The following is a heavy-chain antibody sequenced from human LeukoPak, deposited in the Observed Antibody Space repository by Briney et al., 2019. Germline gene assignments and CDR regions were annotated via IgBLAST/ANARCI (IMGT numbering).Heavy chain of an antibody. D-gene: IGHD6-19*01. V-gene: IGHV4-38-2*01. CDR1: GYSISSGYY. Sequence: PSETLSLTCAVSGYSISSGYYWGWIRQPPGKGLEWIGSIYHSGSTYYNPSLKSRVTISVDTSKNQFSLKLSSVTAADTAVYYCARAPVRAVAAHFDYWGQGTLVTVSS. CDR3: ARAPVRAVAAHFDY. CDR2: IYHSGST. J-gene: IGHJ4*02.